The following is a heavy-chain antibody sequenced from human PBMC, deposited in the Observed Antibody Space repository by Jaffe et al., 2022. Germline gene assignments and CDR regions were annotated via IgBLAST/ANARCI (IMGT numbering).Heavy chain of an antibody. J-gene: IGHJ3*01. CDR1: GLTVGSTY. CDR3: ARDVGYYYDPSGYQENAFDV. CDR2: IYAGGGST. Sequence: EVQLVESGGGLVQPGGSLRLSCAASGLTVGSTYMNWVRQAPGKGLEWVSIIYAGGGSTYYADSVKGRFTISRDNSKNTLYLQMNSLRAEDTAVYYCARDVGYYYDPSGYQENAFDVWGQGTMVTVSS. V-gene: IGHV3-66*02. D-gene: IGHD3-22*01.